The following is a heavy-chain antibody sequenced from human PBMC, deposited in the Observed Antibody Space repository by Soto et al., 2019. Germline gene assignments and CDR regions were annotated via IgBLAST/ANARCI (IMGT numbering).Heavy chain of an antibody. J-gene: IGHJ4*02. Sequence: VGSLRLSCAASGFTFSRYWMHWVRQAPGRELEWVSRINSDESNTMYADSVKGRFTISRDNAKNTLYLQMDSLRADDTAVYYCTKGGTSTSYWGLFDYWGQGTLVTVSS. CDR3: TKGGTSTSYWGLFDY. CDR1: GFTFSRYW. CDR2: INSDESNT. V-gene: IGHV3-74*03. D-gene: IGHD7-27*01.